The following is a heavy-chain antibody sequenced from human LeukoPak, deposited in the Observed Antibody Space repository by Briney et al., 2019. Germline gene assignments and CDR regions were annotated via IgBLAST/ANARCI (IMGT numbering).Heavy chain of an antibody. D-gene: IGHD6-19*01. CDR1: GFTLSNYA. V-gene: IGHV3-23*01. CDR2: MSGSGSSR. Sequence: PGGSLRLSCAASGFTLSNYAMSWVRQAPGKGLEWVSSMSGSGSSRYHADSVKGRFTISRDNSKNTLYLQMNSLRADDTAVYYCAKIPYEYNSGWYPAFDIWGQGTMVTVSS. CDR3: AKIPYEYNSGWYPAFDI. J-gene: IGHJ3*02.